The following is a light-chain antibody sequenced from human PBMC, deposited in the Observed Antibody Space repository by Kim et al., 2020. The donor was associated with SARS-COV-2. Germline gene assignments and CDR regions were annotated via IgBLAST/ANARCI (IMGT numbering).Light chain of an antibody. Sequence: YELTQPPSVSVPPGQTARITCPGDALPKKYAYWYQQKSGQAPVLVIYEDTKRPSGIPERFSGSSSGTMATLTISGAQVEDEADYYCYSTDSSGNHRVFGGGTQLTVL. CDR2: EDT. CDR3: YSTDSSGNHRV. V-gene: IGLV3-10*01. CDR1: ALPKKY. J-gene: IGLJ3*02.